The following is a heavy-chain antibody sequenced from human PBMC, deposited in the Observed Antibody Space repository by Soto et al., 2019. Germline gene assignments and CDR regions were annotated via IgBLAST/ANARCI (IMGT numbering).Heavy chain of an antibody. Sequence: ASVKVSCKASGYTFTSYGISWVRRAPGQGLEWMGWISAYNGNTNYAQKLQGGVTMTTDTSTSTAYMELRSLRSDDTAVYYCARVLNPVLRYFDWLQPHGDFDYWGQGTLVTVSS. CDR3: ARVLNPVLRYFDWLQPHGDFDY. V-gene: IGHV1-18*01. CDR1: GYTFTSYG. J-gene: IGHJ4*02. D-gene: IGHD3-9*01. CDR2: ISAYNGNT.